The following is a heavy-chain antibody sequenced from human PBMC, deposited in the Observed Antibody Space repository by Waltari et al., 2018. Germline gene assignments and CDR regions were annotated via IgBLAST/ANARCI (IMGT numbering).Heavy chain of an antibody. D-gene: IGHD3-22*01. CDR1: GGTFSSYA. V-gene: IGHV1-69*13. Sequence: QVQLVQSGAEVKKPGSSVKVSCKASGGTFSSYAISWVRQAPGQGLEWMGGIIPIFGTANYAQKFQGRVTVTADESTSTAYMGLSSLRSEDTAVYYCAGGWPDSSGYYGFDYWGQGTLVTVSS. CDR2: IIPIFGTA. CDR3: AGGWPDSSGYYGFDY. J-gene: IGHJ4*02.